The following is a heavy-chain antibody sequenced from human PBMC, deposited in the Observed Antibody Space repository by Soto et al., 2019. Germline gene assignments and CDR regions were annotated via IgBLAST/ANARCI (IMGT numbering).Heavy chain of an antibody. CDR3: ARRDGSGEAFDI. Sequence: QVQLQESGPGLVKPSETLSLTCTVSGGSISSYYWSWIRQPPGKGLEWIGYIYYSGSTNYNPSLKSRVTISVDTSKNQFSLKLSSVTAADTAVYYCARRDGSGEAFDIWGQGTMVTVSS. J-gene: IGHJ3*02. CDR2: IYYSGST. CDR1: GGSISSYY. D-gene: IGHD6-19*01. V-gene: IGHV4-59*01.